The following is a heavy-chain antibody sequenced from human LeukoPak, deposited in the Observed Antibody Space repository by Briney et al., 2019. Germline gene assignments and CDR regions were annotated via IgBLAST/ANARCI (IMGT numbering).Heavy chain of an antibody. Sequence: ASVKVSCKASGYTFTGYYMHWVRQAPGQGLEWMGWINPNSGGTNYAQKFQGRVTMTRDTSISTAYMELSSLRSEDTAVYYCARGIVGATTGVPIDYWGQGTLVTVSS. D-gene: IGHD1-26*01. CDR3: ARGIVGATTGVPIDY. CDR1: GYTFTGYY. J-gene: IGHJ4*02. V-gene: IGHV1-2*02. CDR2: INPNSGGT.